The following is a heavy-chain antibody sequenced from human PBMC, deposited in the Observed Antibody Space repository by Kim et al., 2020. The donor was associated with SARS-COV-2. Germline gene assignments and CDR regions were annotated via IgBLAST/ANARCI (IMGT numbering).Heavy chain of an antibody. CDR1: RFTFSDHY. Sequence: GSLRLSCAASRFTFSDHYMSWIRQAPGKGLEWLSFISGDSSTIYYADSVKGRFTVSRDNARNSHYLHMTSVRADDTAVYYCARVSAYYEVYYFDYWGQGTLVTVSS. V-gene: IGHV3-11*01. CDR2: ISGDSSTI. J-gene: IGHJ4*02. CDR3: ARVSAYYEVYYFDY. D-gene: IGHD3-22*01.